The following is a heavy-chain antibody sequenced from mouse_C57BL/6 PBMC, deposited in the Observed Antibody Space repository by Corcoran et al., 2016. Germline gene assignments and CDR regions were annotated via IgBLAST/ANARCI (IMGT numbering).Heavy chain of an antibody. CDR1: GYSITSGYY. V-gene: IGHV3-6*01. J-gene: IGHJ2*01. D-gene: IGHD4-1*01. CDR2: ISYDGSN. CDR3: ARERLSGTYYFDY. Sequence: DVQLQESGPGLVKPSQSLSLTCSVTGYSITSGYYWNWIRQFPGNKLEWMGYISYDGSNNYNPSLKNRISITRDTSKNQFFLKLNSVTTEDTATYYCARERLSGTYYFDYWGQGTTLTVSS.